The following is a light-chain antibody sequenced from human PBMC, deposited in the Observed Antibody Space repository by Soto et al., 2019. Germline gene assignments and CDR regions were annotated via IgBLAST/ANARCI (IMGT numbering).Light chain of an antibody. CDR1: QNLSSY. V-gene: IGKV1-39*01. J-gene: IGKJ1*01. CDR3: QQGYSTPRT. Sequence: DIQMTQSPSSLSASVGDRVTITCQASQNLSSYLGWYQQKPGKAPKLLIYAASNLQSGVPSRFSASGSGTDFTLTLNSLQPEDFATYYCQQGYSTPRTFGHGTKVDI. CDR2: AAS.